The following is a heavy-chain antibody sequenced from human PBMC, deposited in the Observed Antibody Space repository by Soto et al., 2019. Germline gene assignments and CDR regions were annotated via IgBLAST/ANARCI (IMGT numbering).Heavy chain of an antibody. V-gene: IGHV4-34*01. CDR2: INHSGST. D-gene: IGHD2-15*01. CDR1: GGSFSGYY. J-gene: IGHJ6*03. CDR3: ARGLRYCSGGSCYSYYYYYMDV. Sequence: QVQLQQWGAGLLKPSETLSLTCAVYGGSFSGYYWSWIRQSPGKGLEWIGEINHSGSTNYNPSLKSRVTISVDTSKNQFSLKLSSVTAADTAVYYCARGLRYCSGGSCYSYYYYYMDVWGKGTTVTVSS.